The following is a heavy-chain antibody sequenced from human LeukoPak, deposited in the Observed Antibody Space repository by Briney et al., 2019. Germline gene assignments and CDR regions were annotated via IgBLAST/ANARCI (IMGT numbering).Heavy chain of an antibody. CDR1: GFTFSSYA. D-gene: IGHD1-26*01. Sequence: GGSLRLSCAASGFTFSSYAMHWVRQAPGKGLEWVAFIRSDGSNKSYADSVKGRFTISRDNSKNTLYLQMNSLRTEDTAVYYCARQKWDLRYDFDYWGQGTLVTVSS. CDR3: ARQKWDLRYDFDY. V-gene: IGHV3-30*02. J-gene: IGHJ4*02. CDR2: IRSDGSNK.